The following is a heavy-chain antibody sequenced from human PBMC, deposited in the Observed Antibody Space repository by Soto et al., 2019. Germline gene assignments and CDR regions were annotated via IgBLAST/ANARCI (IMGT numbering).Heavy chain of an antibody. J-gene: IGHJ4*02. CDR2: IDPSDAYT. CDR3: ARLQAAAGDNDLTFDY. V-gene: IGHV5-10-1*01. CDR1: GYSFTSYW. D-gene: IGHD6-13*01. Sequence: EVQLVQSGAEVKKPGESLRISCKGSGYSFTSYWISWVRQMPGKGLEWMGRIDPSDAYTNYSPSFQGHVTISADKSISTAYLQGSSLKDSDTAMYYCARLQAAAGDNDLTFDYWGQGTLVTVSS.